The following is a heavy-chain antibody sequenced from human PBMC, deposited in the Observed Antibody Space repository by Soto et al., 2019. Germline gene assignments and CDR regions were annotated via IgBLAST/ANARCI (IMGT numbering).Heavy chain of an antibody. CDR3: AREGYFNWFDP. J-gene: IGHJ5*02. CDR2: IYYSGST. D-gene: IGHD3-22*01. V-gene: IGHV4-59*12. Sequence: PSETLSLTCTVSGGSIISYYWSWIRQPPGKGLEWIGYIYYSGSTNYNPSLKSRVTISVDTSKNQFSLKLSSVTAADTAVYYCAREGYFNWFDPWGQGTLVTVSS. CDR1: GGSIISYY.